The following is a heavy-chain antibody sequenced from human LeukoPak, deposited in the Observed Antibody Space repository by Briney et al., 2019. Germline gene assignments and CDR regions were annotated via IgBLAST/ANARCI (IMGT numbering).Heavy chain of an antibody. V-gene: IGHV1-18*01. D-gene: IGHD6-13*01. CDR1: GYTFTNYG. Sequence: GASVKVSCKASGYTFTNYGITWVRQAPGQGLEWMGWISAYNDNTHYAQNLQGRVTMTTDTSTSTAYRELRSLRSDDTAVYYCARTYSKYFSSSVFDYWGQGTLVTVSS. CDR3: ARTYSKYFSSSVFDY. CDR2: ISAYNDNT. J-gene: IGHJ4*02.